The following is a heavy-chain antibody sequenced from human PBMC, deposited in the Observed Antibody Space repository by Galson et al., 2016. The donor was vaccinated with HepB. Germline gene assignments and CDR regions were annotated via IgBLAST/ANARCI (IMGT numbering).Heavy chain of an antibody. CDR2: IKSYTDGGTT. CDR1: GFTFSRAW. V-gene: IGHV3-15*01. D-gene: IGHD5-18*01. Sequence: SLRLSCAASGFTFSRAWMNWVRQAPGKGLEWVGRIKSYTDGGTTEYAAPMKGRFTFSRDESNNRPYSQMNSLKTEDTAVYYCTTSSTRGYTYGPSAYWGRGTLVAVS. J-gene: IGHJ4*02. CDR3: TTSSTRGYTYGPSAY.